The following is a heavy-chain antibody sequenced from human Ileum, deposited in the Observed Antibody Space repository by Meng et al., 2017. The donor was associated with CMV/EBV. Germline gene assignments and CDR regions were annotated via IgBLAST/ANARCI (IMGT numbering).Heavy chain of an antibody. Sequence: QVQLVQSGAEVKKPGASVKVSCKASGYTFTSSDVNWVRQATGQGPEWMGWMSPTTGNTGYAQKFKGRVTMTRNTSISTAYMELSSLRSEDTAVYYCARGWVLETWGQGTLVTVSS. J-gene: IGHJ5*02. CDR3: ARGWVLET. CDR1: GYTFTSSD. CDR2: MSPTTGNT. D-gene: IGHD1-26*01. V-gene: IGHV1-8*01.